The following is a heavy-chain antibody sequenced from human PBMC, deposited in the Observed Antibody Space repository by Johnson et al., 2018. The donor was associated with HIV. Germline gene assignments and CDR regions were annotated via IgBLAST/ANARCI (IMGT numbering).Heavy chain of an antibody. V-gene: IGHV3-13*01. CDR3: ARDWAVVGATWSDAFDI. CDR1: GFTFSSYD. CDR2: IGTAGDT. D-gene: IGHD2-15*01. Sequence: VQLVESGGGLVQPGGSLRLSCAASGFTFSSYDMHWVRQATGKGLEWVSAIGTAGDTYYPGSVKGRFTISRDNANNSLYLQMNSLRAEDTAVYYCARDWAVVGATWSDAFDIWGQGTMVTVSS. J-gene: IGHJ3*02.